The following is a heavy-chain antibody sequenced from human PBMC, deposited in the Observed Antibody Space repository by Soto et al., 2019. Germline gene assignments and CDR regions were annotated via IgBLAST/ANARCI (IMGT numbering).Heavy chain of an antibody. D-gene: IGHD3-22*01. CDR1: GFTFSSYS. V-gene: IGHV3-21*01. J-gene: IGHJ4*02. CDR2: ISSSSSAI. Sequence: PGGSLSLSCAASGFTFSSYSMNWVRKVPGTGLERVSSISSSSSAISYADSGRGRFTISRDNAKNSLYLQMNSLRAEDTAVYYCARDVPDYYYDSSGYSPDYWGQGTLVTVSS. CDR3: ARDVPDYYYDSSGYSPDY.